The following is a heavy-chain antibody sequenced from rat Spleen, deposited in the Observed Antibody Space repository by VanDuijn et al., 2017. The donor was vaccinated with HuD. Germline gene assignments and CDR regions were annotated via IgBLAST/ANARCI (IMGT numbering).Heavy chain of an antibody. CDR3: ARSGDFDY. J-gene: IGHJ2*01. CDR2: IWGDGST. V-gene: IGHV2-16*01. Sequence: QVQLKESGPGLVQPSQTLSLTCTVSGFSLTSYGVSWVRQFPGKGLEWMGGIWGDGSTNYNSALKSRLSISRDTSKSQVYLKMNNLQTEDTAMYFCARSGDFDYWGQGVMVTVSS. D-gene: IGHD4-3*01. CDR1: GFSLTSYG.